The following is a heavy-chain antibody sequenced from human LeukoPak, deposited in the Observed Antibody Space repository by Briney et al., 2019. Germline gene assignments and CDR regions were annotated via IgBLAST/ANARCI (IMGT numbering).Heavy chain of an antibody. CDR2: MNPNSANT. CDR1: GYPFISYD. CDR3: ARGWGGAYNFIFGYYHYGMDV. Sequence: ASVKVSCKTSGYPFISYDINWVRQATGQGLEWMGWMNPNSANTGYAQNFQGRVTMTRNTSISTAYMELSSLRPEDTAVYYCARGWGGAYNFIFGYYHYGMDVWGQGTTVTVSS. J-gene: IGHJ6*02. V-gene: IGHV1-8*02. D-gene: IGHD1-1*01.